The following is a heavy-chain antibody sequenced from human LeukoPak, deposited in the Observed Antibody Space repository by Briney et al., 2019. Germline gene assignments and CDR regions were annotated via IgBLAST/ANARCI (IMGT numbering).Heavy chain of an antibody. J-gene: IGHJ4*02. CDR2: FSISGSP. CDR3: ARERIREIPSLDF. D-gene: IGHD3-10*01. Sequence: SETLSLTCTVSGASISSTLYSWTWIRQPAGQGLEFIGRFSISGSPNYNPSLKSRVNISMDTSKNQFSLRLTSVTAADTAIYFCARERIREIPSLDFWGQGTLVTVSP. CDR1: GASISSTLYS. V-gene: IGHV4-61*02.